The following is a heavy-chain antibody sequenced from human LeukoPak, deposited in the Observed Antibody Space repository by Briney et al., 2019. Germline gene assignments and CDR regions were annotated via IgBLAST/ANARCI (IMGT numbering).Heavy chain of an antibody. J-gene: IGHJ4*02. CDR1: GGSISSYY. V-gene: IGHV4-59*12. Sequence: PSETLSLTCTVSGGSISSYYWSWIRQPPGKGLEWIGYIYYSGSTNYNPSLKSRVTISVDRSKNQFSLKLSSVTAADTAVYYCARGFYGDKGYFDYWGQGTLVTVSS. CDR3: ARGFYGDKGYFDY. CDR2: IYYSGST. D-gene: IGHD4-17*01.